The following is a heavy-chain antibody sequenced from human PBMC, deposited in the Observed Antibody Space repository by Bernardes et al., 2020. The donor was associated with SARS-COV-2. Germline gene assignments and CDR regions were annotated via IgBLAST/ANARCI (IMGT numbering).Heavy chain of an antibody. CDR1: RYTLSNYV. Sequence: ASVKVSCKTSRYTLSNYVFTWVRQAPGQGLEWMGWISGYNGNTNYAQKFQDRVTMTTDRSTSAAYMEMRDLKSDDTAVYYCALGSGTSVTGENDYWGQGTLVTVSS. CDR2: ISGYNGNT. D-gene: IGHD1-1*01. V-gene: IGHV1-18*01. J-gene: IGHJ4*02. CDR3: ALGSGTSVTGENDY.